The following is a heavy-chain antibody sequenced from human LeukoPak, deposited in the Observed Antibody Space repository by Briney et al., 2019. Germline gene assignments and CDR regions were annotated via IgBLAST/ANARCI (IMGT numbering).Heavy chain of an antibody. V-gene: IGHV3-74*01. CDR3: VSGDYGNY. J-gene: IGHJ4*02. CDR1: GFAFSSYW. Sequence: GGSLRLSCAASGFAFSSYWLHWVRQAPGKGLVWVSRVNSDGSSTNYADSVEGRLTVSRDNAKNTLFLQMNSLRVEDTALYYCVSGDYGNYWGQGTLVTVSS. D-gene: IGHD4-17*01. CDR2: VNSDGSST.